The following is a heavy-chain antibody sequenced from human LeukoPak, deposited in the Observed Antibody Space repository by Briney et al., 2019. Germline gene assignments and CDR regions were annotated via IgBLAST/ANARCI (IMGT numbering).Heavy chain of an antibody. J-gene: IGHJ4*02. D-gene: IGHD6-6*01. V-gene: IGHV4-39*01. CDR1: GGSISSSSYY. Sequence: PSETLSLTCTVSGGSISSSSYYWGWIRQPPGKGLEWIGSIYYSGSTYYNPSLKSRVTISVDTSKNQFSLKLSSVTAADTAVYYCARLLAARHNRPFDYWGQGTLVTVSS. CDR2: IYYSGST. CDR3: ARLLAARHNRPFDY.